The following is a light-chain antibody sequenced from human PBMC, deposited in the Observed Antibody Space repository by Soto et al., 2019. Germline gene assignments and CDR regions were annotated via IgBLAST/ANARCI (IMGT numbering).Light chain of an antibody. Sequence: QSVLTQPPSVSGAPGQRVTISCTGSSSNIGAGYDVHWYQQLPGTAPKLLIYGNSNRPSGVPDRFSGSKSGTSASLAITGLQAEDEAEYYCFSFTSSNTHVFGSGTKVTVL. J-gene: IGLJ1*01. V-gene: IGLV1-40*01. CDR1: SSNIGAGYD. CDR3: FSFTSSNTHV. CDR2: GNS.